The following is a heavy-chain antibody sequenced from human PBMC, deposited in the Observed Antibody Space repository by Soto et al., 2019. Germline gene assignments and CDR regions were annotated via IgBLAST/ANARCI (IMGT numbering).Heavy chain of an antibody. J-gene: IGHJ4*02. Sequence: PGGSLRLSCAASGFTFSSYAMSWVRQAPGKGLEWVSDIKQDGSKKYYVDSVKGRFTISRDNAKNSLYLQMNSLRAEDTAVYYCARDSNWPLSQVSSGYYRDYWGQGTLVTV. CDR3: ARDSNWPLSQVSSGYYRDY. V-gene: IGHV3-7*03. CDR1: GFTFSSYA. CDR2: IKQDGSKK. D-gene: IGHD3-22*01.